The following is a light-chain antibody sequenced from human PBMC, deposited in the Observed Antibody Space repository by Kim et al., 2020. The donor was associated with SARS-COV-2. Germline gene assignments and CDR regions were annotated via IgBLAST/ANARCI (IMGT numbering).Light chain of an antibody. V-gene: IGLV2-14*02. J-gene: IGLJ1*01. Sequence: GQSITISCTGTSRDVGSYNLVSWYQRHPDKAPKLMIYDVSERPSGVSTRFSGSKSGNTASLTISGLQAEDEADYYCSSYTSMSTYVFGTGTKVTVL. CDR2: DVS. CDR1: SRDVGSYNL. CDR3: SSYTSMSTYV.